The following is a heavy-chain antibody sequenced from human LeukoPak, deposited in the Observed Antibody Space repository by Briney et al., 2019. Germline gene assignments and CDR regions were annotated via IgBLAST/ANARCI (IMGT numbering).Heavy chain of an antibody. CDR2: ISSSSSTI. D-gene: IGHD4-17*01. J-gene: IGHJ3*02. CDR3: AREGYGDYADAFDI. Sequence: GGSLRLSCAASGFTFSSYSMIWVRQAPGKGLEWVSYISSSSSTIYYADSVKGRFTISRDNAKNSLYLQMNSLRDEDTAVYYCAREGYGDYADAFDIWGQGTMVTVSS. V-gene: IGHV3-48*02. CDR1: GFTFSSYS.